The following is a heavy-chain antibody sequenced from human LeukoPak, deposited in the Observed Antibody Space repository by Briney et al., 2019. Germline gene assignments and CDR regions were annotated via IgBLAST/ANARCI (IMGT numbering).Heavy chain of an antibody. J-gene: IGHJ6*02. CDR2: ISYDGRKK. Sequence: PVRSLPLSCAASGFTFRSCAMHGVRQAPAKGLEGVAVISYDGRKKYYADSVKGRFTISSDNSQNTLYLQMNSVRAEDTAVCYGAREGGVSVLMVYALTPGMDVWGQGTGVTVS. CDR1: GFTFRSCA. V-gene: IGHV3-30*04. D-gene: IGHD2-8*01. CDR3: AREGGVSVLMVYALTPGMDV.